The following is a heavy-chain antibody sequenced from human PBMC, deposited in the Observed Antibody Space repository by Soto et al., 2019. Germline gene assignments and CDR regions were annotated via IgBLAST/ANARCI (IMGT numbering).Heavy chain of an antibody. D-gene: IGHD1-26*01. CDR3: ARLSSDGSYLPRPFDY. CDR2: IYPGDSDT. Sequence: PXDSLKLSWQCSGNSFTSYWIGLVLQLPGKGLEWMGIIYPGDSDTRYSPSFQGQATISADKSISTAYLQWSSLKASDTAMYYCARLSSDGSYLPRPFDYWGQGTLVTVSS. V-gene: IGHV5-51*03. CDR1: GNSFTSYW. J-gene: IGHJ4*02.